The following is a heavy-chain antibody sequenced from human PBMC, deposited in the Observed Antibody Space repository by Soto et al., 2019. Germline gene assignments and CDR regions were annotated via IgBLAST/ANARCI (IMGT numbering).Heavy chain of an antibody. J-gene: IGHJ4*02. D-gene: IGHD3-3*01. V-gene: IGHV4-4*07. Sequence: SETLSLTCTVSAGSISNYFCNWIRQPAGKGLEWIGRIDNSGSTNYNPSLKSRVTMSSDTSRNQFSLKLNPVTAADTAVYYCARGGQDFWSGPFDYWGQGALVTVSS. CDR2: IDNSGST. CDR1: AGSISNYF. CDR3: ARGGQDFWSGPFDY.